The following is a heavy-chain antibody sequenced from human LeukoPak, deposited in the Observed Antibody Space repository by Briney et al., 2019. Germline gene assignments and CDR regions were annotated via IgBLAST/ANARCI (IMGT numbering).Heavy chain of an antibody. D-gene: IGHD1-26*01. V-gene: IGHV3-48*01. CDR2: ISSSSSTI. CDR3: ARDKEWELLGFDY. CDR1: GFTFSSYS. Sequence: GGSLRLSCAASGFTFSSYSMNWVRQAPGKGLEWVSYISSSSSTIYYADSVKGRFTISRDNAKNSLYLQMNSLRAEDTAVYYCARDKEWELLGFDYWGQETLVTVSS. J-gene: IGHJ4*02.